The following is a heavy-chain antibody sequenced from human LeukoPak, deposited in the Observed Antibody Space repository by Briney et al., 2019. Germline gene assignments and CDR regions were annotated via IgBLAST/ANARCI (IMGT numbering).Heavy chain of an antibody. CDR2: IYSGGST. V-gene: IGHV3-66*02. D-gene: IGHD2-21*02. CDR1: GFTVSSNY. J-gene: IGHJ6*03. Sequence: GGSLRLSCAASGFTVSSNYMSWVRQAPGKGLEWVSVIYSGGSTYYADSVKGRLTISRDNSKNTLYLQMNSLRAEDTAVYYCARDRVVTGIDYYYMDVWGKGTTVTVSS. CDR3: ARDRVVTGIDYYYMDV.